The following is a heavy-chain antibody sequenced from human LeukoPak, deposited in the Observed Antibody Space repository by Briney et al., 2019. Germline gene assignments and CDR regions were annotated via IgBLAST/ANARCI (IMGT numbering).Heavy chain of an antibody. V-gene: IGHV3-48*03. CDR1: GFTFSSYE. Sequence: GGSLRLSCAASGFTFSSYEMNWVRQAPGKVLEWHSYISSSGSTIYYADSVKGRFTISRDNAKNSLYLQMNSLRSEDTAVYYCARDEGYTYGNFHYYYMDVWGKGTTVTVSS. D-gene: IGHD5-18*01. CDR3: ARDEGYTYGNFHYYYMDV. J-gene: IGHJ6*03. CDR2: ISSSGSTI.